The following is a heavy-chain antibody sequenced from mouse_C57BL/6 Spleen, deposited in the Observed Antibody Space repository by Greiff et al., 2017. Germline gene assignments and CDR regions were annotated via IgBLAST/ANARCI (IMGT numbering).Heavy chain of an antibody. CDR3: TGWFGSFAY. D-gene: IGHD1-1*02. CDR2: IRLKSDNYAT. V-gene: IGHV6-3*01. J-gene: IGHJ3*01. CDR1: GFTFSNYW. Sequence: EVKLEESGGGLVQPGGSMKLSCVASGFTFSNYWMNWVRQSPEKGLEWVAQIRLKSDNYATHYAESVKGRFTISRDDSKSSVYLQMNNLRAEDTGIYYCTGWFGSFAYWGQGTLVTVSA.